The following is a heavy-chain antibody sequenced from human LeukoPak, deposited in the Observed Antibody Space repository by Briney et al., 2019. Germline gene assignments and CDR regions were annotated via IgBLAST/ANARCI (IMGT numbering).Heavy chain of an antibody. D-gene: IGHD6-13*01. CDR3: ARKEAAAGLDAFDI. CDR1: GGTFSSYA. Sequence: GASVKVSCKASGGTFSSYAISWVRQAPGQGLEWMGGIIPIFGTANYAQKFQGRVTITTDESTSTAYMELSSLRSEDTAVYYCARKEAAAGLDAFDIWGQGTMVTVSS. CDR2: IIPIFGTA. J-gene: IGHJ3*02. V-gene: IGHV1-69*05.